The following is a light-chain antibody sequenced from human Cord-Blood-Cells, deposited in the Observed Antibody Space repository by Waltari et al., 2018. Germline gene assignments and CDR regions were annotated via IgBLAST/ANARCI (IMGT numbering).Light chain of an antibody. CDR1: QSLLHSNGYNY. Sequence: DIVMTQSPLSLPVTPGEPASISCRPSQSLLHSNGYNYLDWYLQKPGQSPQLLISLGSSRDSGVPDRFSGSGSGTDFTLKISRVEAEDVGVYYCMQALQTPLTFGGGTKVEIK. CDR3: MQALQTPLT. V-gene: IGKV2-28*01. J-gene: IGKJ4*01. CDR2: LGS.